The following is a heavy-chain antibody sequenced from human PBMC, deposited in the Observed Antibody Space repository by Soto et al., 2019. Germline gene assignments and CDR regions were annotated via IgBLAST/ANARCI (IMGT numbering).Heavy chain of an antibody. D-gene: IGHD1-20*01. V-gene: IGHV4-34*01. CDR3: ARDKVTGLFDY. CDR1: GGSFSGYY. J-gene: IGHJ4*02. CDR2: INHSGST. Sequence: QVQLQQWGAGLLKPSETLSLTCAVYGGSFSGYYWTWIRQPPGTGLEWIGEINHSGSTYYNPCIKNRVTISVDTSKNQFSLKLTSVTAADTAVYYCARDKVTGLFDYWGQGTLVTVSS.